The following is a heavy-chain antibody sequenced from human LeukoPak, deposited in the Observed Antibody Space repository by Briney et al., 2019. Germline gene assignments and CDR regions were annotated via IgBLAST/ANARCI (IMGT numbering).Heavy chain of an antibody. CDR1: GGSFSGYY. V-gene: IGHV4-34*01. CDR2: INHSGST. J-gene: IGHJ5*02. Sequence: SETLSLTCAVYGGSFSGYYWSWIRQPPGKGLEWIGEINHSGSTNYNPSLKSRVTISVDTSKNQFSLKLSSVTAADTAVYYCARARITIFGVVIGSNWFDPWGQGTLVTVSS. D-gene: IGHD3-3*01. CDR3: ARARITIFGVVIGSNWFDP.